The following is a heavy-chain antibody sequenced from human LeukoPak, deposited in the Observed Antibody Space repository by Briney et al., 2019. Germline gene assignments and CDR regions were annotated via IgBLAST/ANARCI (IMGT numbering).Heavy chain of an antibody. CDR1: GFTFSSYA. CDR3: ARDFGGYYNYFGY. CDR2: ISYDGSNK. J-gene: IGHJ4*02. V-gene: IGHV3-30-3*01. D-gene: IGHD3-22*01. Sequence: GGSLRVSCAASGFTFSSYAMHWVRQAPGKGLEWVAVISYDGSNKYYADSVKGRFTISRDNSKNTLYLQMNSLRAEDTAVYYCARDFGGYYNYFGYWGQGTLVTVSS.